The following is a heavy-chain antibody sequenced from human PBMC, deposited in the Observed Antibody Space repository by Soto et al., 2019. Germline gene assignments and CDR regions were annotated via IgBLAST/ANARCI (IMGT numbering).Heavy chain of an antibody. D-gene: IGHD6-19*01. CDR1: GYTFTDYY. Sequence: QVHLVQSGAEVKKPGASVKVSCKASGYTFTDYYIHWVRQAPGQGLEWVGIINAGGGSATYTQKFQGRVTMTRDTSTSTVYMELSSLTSEDTAVYYCARTLAGAGTDYWGQGTLVTVSS. CDR3: ARTLAGAGTDY. J-gene: IGHJ4*02. V-gene: IGHV1-46*03. CDR2: INAGGGSA.